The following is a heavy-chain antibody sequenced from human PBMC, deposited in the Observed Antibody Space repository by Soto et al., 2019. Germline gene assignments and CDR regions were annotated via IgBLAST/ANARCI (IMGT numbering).Heavy chain of an antibody. J-gene: IGHJ4*02. CDR3: ASPTRGKYSSGKIDY. CDR2: IYYSGST. Sequence: SETLSLTCTVSGGSISSYYWSWIRQPPGKGLEWIGYIYYSGSTNYNPSLTSRVTISVDTSKNQFSLKLSSVTAADTAVYYCASPTRGKYSSGKIDYWGQGTLVTVSS. V-gene: IGHV4-59*01. D-gene: IGHD6-19*01. CDR1: GGSISSYY.